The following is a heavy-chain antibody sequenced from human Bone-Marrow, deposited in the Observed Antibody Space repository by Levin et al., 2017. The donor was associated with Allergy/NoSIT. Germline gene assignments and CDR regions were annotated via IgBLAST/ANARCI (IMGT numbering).Heavy chain of an antibody. CDR3: ARDILTGYEQAFDI. D-gene: IGHD3-9*01. CDR1: GFTFSDHY. Sequence: GESLKISCAASGFTFSDHYMDWVRQAPGKGLEWVGRSRIKAYSYTTEYAASVKGRFTISRDDSKSSLYLQMNSLKTEDTAVYYCARDILTGYEQAFDIWGQGTMVTVSS. CDR2: SRIKAYSYTT. V-gene: IGHV3-72*01. J-gene: IGHJ3*02.